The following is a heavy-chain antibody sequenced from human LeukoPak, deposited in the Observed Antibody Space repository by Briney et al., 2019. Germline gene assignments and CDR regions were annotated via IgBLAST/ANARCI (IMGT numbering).Heavy chain of an antibody. Sequence: PGGSLRLSCAASGFTFSSYAMSWVRQAPGKGLEWVSAISGSGGSTYYADSVKGRFTISRDNSKEALYLQMNSLRAEDTAVYYCAKGGGEYSSSFNYWGQGTLVTVSS. V-gene: IGHV3-23*01. CDR3: AKGGGEYSSSFNY. D-gene: IGHD6-6*01. CDR1: GFTFSSYA. J-gene: IGHJ4*02. CDR2: ISGSGGST.